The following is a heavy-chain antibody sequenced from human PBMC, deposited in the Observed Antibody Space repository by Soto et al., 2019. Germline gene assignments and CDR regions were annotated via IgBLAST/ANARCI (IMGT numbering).Heavy chain of an antibody. J-gene: IGHJ6*02. CDR1: GGSFSGYY. CDR3: ARSDTVGYYGMDV. D-gene: IGHD5-18*01. Sequence: SETLSLTCAVYGGSFSGYYWSWIRQPPGKGLEWIGEINHSGSTNYNPSLKSRVTISVDTSKNQFSLKLSSVTAADTAVYYCARSDTVGYYGMDVWGQGTTVT. V-gene: IGHV4-34*01. CDR2: INHSGST.